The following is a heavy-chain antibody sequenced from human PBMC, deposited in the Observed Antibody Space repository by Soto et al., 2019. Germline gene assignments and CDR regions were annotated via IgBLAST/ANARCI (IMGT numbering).Heavy chain of an antibody. D-gene: IGHD5-12*01. V-gene: IGHV1-69*13. CDR3: ARDVDIVATISSGMDV. J-gene: IGHJ6*02. CDR2: IIPIFGTA. CDR1: GGTFSSYA. Sequence: GASVKVSCKASGGTFSSYAISWVRQAPGQGLEWMGGIIPIFGTANYAQKFQGRVTITADESTSTAYMELSSLRSEDAAVYYCARDVDIVATISSGMDVWGQGTTLTVSS.